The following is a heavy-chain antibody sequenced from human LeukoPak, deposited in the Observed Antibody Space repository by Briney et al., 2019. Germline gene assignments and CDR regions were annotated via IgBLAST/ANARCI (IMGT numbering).Heavy chain of an antibody. D-gene: IGHD2-8*02. CDR1: GGSISRYY. CDR2: IYYSGST. CDR3: ARDRRTGGYPSRFDY. Sequence: KSSETLSLTCTVSGGSISRYYWGWIRQPPGKGLEWIGSIYYSGSTYYNPSLKSRVTISVDTPKNQFSLKLSSVTAADTAVYYCARDRRTGGYPSRFDYWGQGTLVTVSS. V-gene: IGHV4-39*07. J-gene: IGHJ4*02.